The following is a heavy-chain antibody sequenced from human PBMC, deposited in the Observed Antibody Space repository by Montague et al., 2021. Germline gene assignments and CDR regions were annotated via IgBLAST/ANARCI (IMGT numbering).Heavy chain of an antibody. V-gene: IGHV4-39*07. CDR3: ARVFSSWYVGWFDP. Sequence: SETLSLTCTVSGASITSNIYYWVWLRQSPGKGLEWIGSIYYSGNSFYQPSLKSRITMAVDTSKNQFSLKLSSVTAADTAIYYCARVFSSWYVGWFDPWGQGTLATVSS. D-gene: IGHD6-13*01. J-gene: IGHJ5*02. CDR1: GASITSNIYY. CDR2: IYYSGNS.